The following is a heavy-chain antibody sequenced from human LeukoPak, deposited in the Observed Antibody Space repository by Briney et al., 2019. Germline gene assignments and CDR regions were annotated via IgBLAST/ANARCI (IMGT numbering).Heavy chain of an antibody. V-gene: IGHV4-39*01. J-gene: IGHJ4*02. CDR2: IDYSGST. D-gene: IGHD3-10*01. CDR1: GGSSSSSSNY. Sequence: SETLSLTCTVSGGSSSSSSNYWGWIRQPPGKGLEWIGSIDYSGSTYYNPSLKSRVTISVDTSKNRFSLKLSSVTAADTAVYYCARHPPSNYGYINDWGQGTLVTVSS. CDR3: ARHPPSNYGYIND.